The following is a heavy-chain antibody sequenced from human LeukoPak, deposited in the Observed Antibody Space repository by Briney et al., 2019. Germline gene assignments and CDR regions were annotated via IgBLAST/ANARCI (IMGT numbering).Heavy chain of an antibody. CDR3: ARERSPSSRYYYGMDV. CDR1: GFTFSSYG. J-gene: IGHJ6*02. Sequence: GGSLRLSCAASGFTFSSYGMHWVRQAPGKGLEWVAVIWYDGSNKYYADSVKGRFTISRDNSKNTLYLQMNSLRAEDTAVYYCARERSPSSRYYYGMDVWGQGTTDTVSS. V-gene: IGHV3-33*01. D-gene: IGHD6-6*01. CDR2: IWYDGSNK.